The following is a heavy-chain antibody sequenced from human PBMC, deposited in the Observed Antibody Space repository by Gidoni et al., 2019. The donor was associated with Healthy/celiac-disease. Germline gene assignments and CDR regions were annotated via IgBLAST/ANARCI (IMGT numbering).Heavy chain of an antibody. CDR3: ARGDSSGHGAYFDY. V-gene: IGHV1-69*02. D-gene: IGHD3-22*01. CDR2: SIPILGIA. J-gene: IGHJ4*02. CDR1: GGSFRSYT. Sequence: VQLVQSGAAVKKPGSSVNVPCKASGGSFRSYTTSWVRQAPGQGLEWMGRSIPILGIANYAQKFQGRVTITADKSTSTAYMELSSLRSEDTAVYYCARGDSSGHGAYFDYWGQGTLVTVSS.